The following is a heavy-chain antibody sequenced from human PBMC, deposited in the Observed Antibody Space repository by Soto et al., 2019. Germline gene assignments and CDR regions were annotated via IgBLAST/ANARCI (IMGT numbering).Heavy chain of an antibody. CDR1: GYTFTSYA. J-gene: IGHJ5*02. Sequence: GASVKVSCKASGYTFTSYAMHWVRQAPGQRLEWMGWINAGNGNTKYSQKFQGRVTITRDTSASTAYMELSSLRSEDTAVYYCARGGSLLWNNRAPNWSDLRYQGTLVTGFS. CDR2: INAGNGNT. CDR3: ARGGSLLWNNRAPNWSDL. V-gene: IGHV1-3*01. D-gene: IGHD1-1*01.